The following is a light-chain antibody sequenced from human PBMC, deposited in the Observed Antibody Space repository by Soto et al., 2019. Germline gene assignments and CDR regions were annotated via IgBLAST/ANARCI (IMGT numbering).Light chain of an antibody. CDR3: QQLNSYPRT. CDR2: AAS. J-gene: IGKJ2*01. Sequence: DIQMTQSPSSLSASVGDSVTITCRASQSISNYLNWYQQKPGKAPKLLVYAASSLQSGVPSRFSGSGSGTDFTLTISSLQPEDFATYYCQQLNSYPRTFGQGTKLEIK. CDR1: QSISNY. V-gene: IGKV1-39*01.